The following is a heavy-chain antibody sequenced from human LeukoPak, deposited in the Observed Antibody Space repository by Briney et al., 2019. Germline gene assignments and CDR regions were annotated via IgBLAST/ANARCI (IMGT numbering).Heavy chain of an antibody. CDR3: ASRGYSGYGYYFDY. J-gene: IGHJ4*02. D-gene: IGHD5-12*01. V-gene: IGHV3-23*01. CDR1: GSTFSSYA. Sequence: GGSLRLSCAASGSTFSSYAMSWVRQAPGKGLEWVSGISGSGGSTYYADSVKGRFTISRDNSKNTLYLQMNSLTAEDTAVYYCASRGYSGYGYYFDYWGQGTLVTVSS. CDR2: ISGSGGST.